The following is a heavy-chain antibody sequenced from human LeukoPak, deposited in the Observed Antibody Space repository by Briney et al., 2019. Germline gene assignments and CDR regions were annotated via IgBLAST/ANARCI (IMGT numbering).Heavy chain of an antibody. J-gene: IGHJ4*02. V-gene: IGHV4-34*01. CDR2: INHSGRT. CDR1: GGSLRGYY. CDR3: ARKMEGGNPFDY. D-gene: IGHD4-23*01. Sequence: PSETLSLTCAVYGGSLRGYYWSWIRQPPGEGLEWIAEINHSGRTNYNPSLKSRVTISVDTSKNQFSLNVSSVTAADTAVYYCARKMEGGNPFDYWGQGILVTVSS.